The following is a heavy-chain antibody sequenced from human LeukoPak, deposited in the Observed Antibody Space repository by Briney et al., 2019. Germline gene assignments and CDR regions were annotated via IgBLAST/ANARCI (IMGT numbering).Heavy chain of an antibody. CDR1: GGSISSSNW. V-gene: IGHV4-4*02. CDR3: ARVRSVAGYYYYYYMDV. Sequence: SETLSLTCAVSGGSISSSNWWSWVRQPPGKGLEWIGEIYHSGSTNYNPSLKSRVTISVDKSKNQFSLKLSSVTAADTAVYYCARVRSVAGYYYYYYMDVWGKGTTVTVSS. D-gene: IGHD6-19*01. J-gene: IGHJ6*03. CDR2: IYHSGST.